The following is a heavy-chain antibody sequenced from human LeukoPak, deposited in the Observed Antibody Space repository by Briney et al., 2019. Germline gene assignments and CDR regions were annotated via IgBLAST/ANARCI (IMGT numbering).Heavy chain of an antibody. CDR3: ARGSSSSWYGDYFDY. CDR2: IYYSGSA. V-gene: IGHV4-59*01. J-gene: IGHJ4*02. Sequence: PSETLSLTCTVSGGSISSYYWSWIRQPPGKGLEWIGYIYYSGSANYNPSLKSRVTISVDTSKNQFSLKLSSVTAADTAVYYCARGSSSSWYGDYFDYWGQGTLVTVSS. D-gene: IGHD6-13*01. CDR1: GGSISSYY.